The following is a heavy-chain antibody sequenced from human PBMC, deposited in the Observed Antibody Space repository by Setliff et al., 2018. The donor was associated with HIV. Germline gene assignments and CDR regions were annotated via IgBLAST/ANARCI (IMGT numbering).Heavy chain of an antibody. D-gene: IGHD3-3*01. CDR3: ARDRALRFSQSPSSHYFDY. CDR1: GYSISSGYF. CDR2: VYHGGTT. Sequence: SETLSLTCDVSGYSISSGYFWAWIRQFPGTGPQWIGRVYHGGTTNYNPTLKSRVTISTDASKNQFSLKLKSMSAADTAVYFCARDRALRFSQSPSSHYFDYWGQGTLVTVSS. V-gene: IGHV4-38-2*01. J-gene: IGHJ4*02.